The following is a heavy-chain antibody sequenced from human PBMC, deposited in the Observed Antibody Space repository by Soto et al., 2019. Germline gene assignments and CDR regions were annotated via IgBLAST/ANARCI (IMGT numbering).Heavy chain of an antibody. J-gene: IGHJ3*01. CDR1: GYSFTSYW. Sequence: PGGSLKISCKTSGYSFTSYWIGWVRQMPGKGLEWMGIIYPGNSETRYSPSFQGQVTISADNSITTAYLQWNSLKASDTAMCYCARQNAFEVWGQGTMVT. CDR3: ARQNAFEV. CDR2: IYPGNSET. V-gene: IGHV5-51*01.